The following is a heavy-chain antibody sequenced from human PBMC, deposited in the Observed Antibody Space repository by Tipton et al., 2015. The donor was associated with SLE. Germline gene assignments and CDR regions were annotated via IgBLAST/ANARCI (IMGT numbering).Heavy chain of an antibody. J-gene: IGHJ6*03. V-gene: IGHV4-39*07. CDR2: IYYSGST. CDR1: GGSISSSSYY. CDR3: ARDWCSSTSCYGYYYMDV. D-gene: IGHD2-2*01. Sequence: TLSLTCTVSGGSISSSSYYWGWIRQPPGKGLEWIGSIYYSGSTYHNPSLKSRVTISVDTSKNQFSLKLSSVTAADTAVYYCARDWCSSTSCYGYYYMDVWGKGTTVTVSS.